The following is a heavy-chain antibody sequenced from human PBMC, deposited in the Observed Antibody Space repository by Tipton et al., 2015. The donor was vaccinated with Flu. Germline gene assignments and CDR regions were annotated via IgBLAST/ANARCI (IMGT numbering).Heavy chain of an antibody. CDR1: GFTFSNYW. V-gene: IGHV3-74*01. CDR2: IASDGSST. J-gene: IGHJ5*02. CDR3: VRKDGSYGAGTYFP. Sequence: CAASGFTFSNYWMHWVRQAPGKGLVWVSHIASDGSSTTYADSVKGRFTVSRDNAKNAVYLQMNNLRAEDTAVYYCVRKDGSYGAGTYFPWGQGTLVTVSS. D-gene: IGHD3-10*01.